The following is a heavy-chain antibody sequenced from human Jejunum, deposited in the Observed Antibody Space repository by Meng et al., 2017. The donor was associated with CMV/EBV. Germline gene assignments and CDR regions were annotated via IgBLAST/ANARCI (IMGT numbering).Heavy chain of an antibody. V-gene: IGHV4-59*01. CDR3: ARTLLWFGASYYFDY. CDR2: IYYSGST. J-gene: IGHJ4*02. Sequence: GGAISSYYWSWSRQPPGKGLEWIGYIYYSGSTNYNPSLKSRVTISVDTSKNQFSLKLSSVTAADTAVYYCARTLLWFGASYYFDYWGQGTLVTVSS. CDR1: GGAISSYY. D-gene: IGHD3-10*01.